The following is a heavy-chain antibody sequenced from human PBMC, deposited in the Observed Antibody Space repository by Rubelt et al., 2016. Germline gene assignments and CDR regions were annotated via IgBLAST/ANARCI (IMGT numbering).Heavy chain of an antibody. D-gene: IGHD6-13*01. CDR2: ISAYNGNT. V-gene: IGHV1-18*01. Sequence: QVQLVQSGAEVKKPGASVKVSCKASGDTFTSYGISWVRQAPGQGLEWMGWISAYNGNTNYAQKLRGRATMTTDTSTSPADMELRSLRSEDTAVYYCARVISGVEYSSSWHFDYWGQGTLVTVSS. CDR3: ARVISGVEYSSSWHFDY. CDR1: GDTFTSYG. J-gene: IGHJ4*02.